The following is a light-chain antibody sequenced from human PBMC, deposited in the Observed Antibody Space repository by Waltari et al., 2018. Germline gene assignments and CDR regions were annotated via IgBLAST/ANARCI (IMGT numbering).Light chain of an antibody. CDR3: QQRTDRPPVT. J-gene: IGKJ1*01. CDR1: HSVSVY. CDR2: DAS. V-gene: IGKV3-11*01. Sequence: CRASHSVSVYVAWYQQKPGQAPRLLIYDASDRATGVPARFSGSGSGTDFTLTISSLEPEDFAVYYCQQRTDRPPVTFGQGTRVEMK.